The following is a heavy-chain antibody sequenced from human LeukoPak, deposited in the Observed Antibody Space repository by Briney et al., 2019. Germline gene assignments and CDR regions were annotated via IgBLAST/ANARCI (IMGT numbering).Heavy chain of an antibody. CDR1: GGSLSGYY. V-gene: IGHV4-34*01. J-gene: IGHJ4*02. CDR3: ARRGSSGWVY. CDR2: INHSGST. D-gene: IGHD6-19*01. Sequence: PSETLSLTCAVYGGSLSGYYWSWIRQPPGKGLEWIGEINHSGSTNYNPSLKSRVTISVDTSKNQFSLKLSSVTAADTAVYYCARRGSSGWVYWGQGTLVTVSS.